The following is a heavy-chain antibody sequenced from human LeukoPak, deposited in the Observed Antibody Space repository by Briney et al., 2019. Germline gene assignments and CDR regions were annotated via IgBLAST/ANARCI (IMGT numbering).Heavy chain of an antibody. D-gene: IGHD6-6*01. CDR3: ARDVYRSSYYFDY. CDR1: GFTFSNYG. V-gene: IGHV3-33*01. CDR2: IWYDGSNE. J-gene: IGHJ4*02. Sequence: GGSLRLSCAASGFTFSNYGMHWVRQAPGKGLAWVAVIWYDGSNELYADSVKGRFTISRDNTKSTLYLQVNSLRAEDTAVYYCARDVYRSSYYFDYWGQGTLVTVTS.